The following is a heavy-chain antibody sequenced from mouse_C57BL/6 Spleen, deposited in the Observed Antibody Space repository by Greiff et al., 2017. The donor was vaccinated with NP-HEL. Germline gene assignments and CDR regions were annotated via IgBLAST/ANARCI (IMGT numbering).Heavy chain of an antibody. V-gene: IGHV1-82*01. J-gene: IGHJ3*01. D-gene: IGHD2-1*01. CDR3: AIPPHGNSRGLFAY. CDR1: GYAFSSSW. Sequence: VQLQQSGPELVKPGASVKISCKASGYAFSSSWMNWVKQRPGKGLEWIGRIYPGDGDTNYNGKFKGKATLTADKSSSTAYMQLSSLTSEDSAVYFCAIPPHGNSRGLFAYWGQGTLVTVSA. CDR2: IYPGDGDT.